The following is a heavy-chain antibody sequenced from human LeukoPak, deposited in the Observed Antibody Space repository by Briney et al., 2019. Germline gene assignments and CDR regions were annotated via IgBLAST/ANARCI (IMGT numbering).Heavy chain of an antibody. D-gene: IGHD6-19*01. Sequence: PGGSLRLSCAASGFTFSSYAMSWVRQAPGKGLEWVSAISGSGGSTYYADSVKGRFTISRDNSKNTLYLQMNSLRAEDTAVYYCAAWGLAVAGTGIDYWGQGTLVTVSS. CDR2: ISGSGGST. V-gene: IGHV3-23*01. CDR1: GFTFSSYA. J-gene: IGHJ4*02. CDR3: AAWGLAVAGTGIDY.